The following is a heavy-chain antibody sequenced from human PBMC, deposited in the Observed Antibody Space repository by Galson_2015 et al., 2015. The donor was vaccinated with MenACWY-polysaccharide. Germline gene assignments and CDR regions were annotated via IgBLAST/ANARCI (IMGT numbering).Heavy chain of an antibody. CDR1: GFTFGDYA. CDR2: IRCKASGETT. Sequence: SLRLSCAASGFTFGDYAMAWFRQAPGKRLEWVGFIRCKASGETTGYAASVKGRFTISRDDSKSTAYLQMNSLQTEDTGIYYCTRDRPIDYWGQGTLVTVSS. V-gene: IGHV3-49*03. J-gene: IGHJ4*02. CDR3: TRDRPIDY.